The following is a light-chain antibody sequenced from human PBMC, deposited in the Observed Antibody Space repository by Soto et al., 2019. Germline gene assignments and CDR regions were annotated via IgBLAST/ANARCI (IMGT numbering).Light chain of an antibody. CDR3: QQVNSFPST. Sequence: IQWTQSTYTLYTSVGDRVTINYRASHGISSHLAWYQQKPGKAPKLLIYAASTLQTGVPSRFSGGGSGTDFTLTLSSLQPEDFATYYCQQVNSFPSTFGQGTRLEIK. CDR2: AAS. J-gene: IGKJ5*01. CDR1: HGISSH. V-gene: IGKV1-9*01.